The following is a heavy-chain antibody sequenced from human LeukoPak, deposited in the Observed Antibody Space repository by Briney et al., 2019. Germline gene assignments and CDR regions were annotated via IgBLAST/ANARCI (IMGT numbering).Heavy chain of an antibody. CDR1: GVSVRNVGDY. D-gene: IGHD6-19*01. V-gene: IGHV4-61*08. CDR3: ARDNFEIRSGWYP. Sequence: SESLSLTCTVSGVSVRNVGDYWSWLRQPPGKGLECIGYIYYSGSTNYNPSLKSRVTISVDTSKNQFSLKLSSVTAADTAVYYCARDNFEIRSGWYPWGQGTLVTVSS. J-gene: IGHJ5*02. CDR2: IYYSGST.